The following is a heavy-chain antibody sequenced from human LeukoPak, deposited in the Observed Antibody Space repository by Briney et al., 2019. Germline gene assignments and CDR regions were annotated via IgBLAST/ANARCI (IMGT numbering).Heavy chain of an antibody. CDR2: ISSSSSYI. Sequence: GGSLRLSCAASGFTFSSYSMNWVRQAPGKGLEWVSSISSSSSYIYYADSVKGRFTISRDNAKNTLYLQMNSLRAEDTAVYYCAKHPVVRGVNCYMDVWGKGTTVTISS. CDR3: AKHPVVRGVNCYMDV. CDR1: GFTFSSYS. D-gene: IGHD3-10*01. V-gene: IGHV3-21*04. J-gene: IGHJ6*03.